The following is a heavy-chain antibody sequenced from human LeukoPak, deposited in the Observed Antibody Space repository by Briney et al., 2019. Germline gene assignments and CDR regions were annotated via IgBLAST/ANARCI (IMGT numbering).Heavy chain of an antibody. CDR2: INPNSGGT. Sequence: ASVKVSCKASGYVFTGHYMHWVRQAPGQGLEWMGWINPNSGGTNYAQKFQGRVTMTRDTSISTAYMELSRLRSDDTAVYYCARASYYYDSSGYPGYYFDYWGPGTLVTVSS. D-gene: IGHD3-22*01. V-gene: IGHV1-2*02. J-gene: IGHJ4*02. CDR3: ARASYYYDSSGYPGYYFDY. CDR1: GYVFTGHY.